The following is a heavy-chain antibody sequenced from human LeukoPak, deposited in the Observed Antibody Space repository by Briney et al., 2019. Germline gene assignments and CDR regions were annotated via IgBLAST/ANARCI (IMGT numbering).Heavy chain of an antibody. Sequence: VKVSCKASGYTFTGYYMHWVRQAPGQGLEWMGWINPNSGGTNYAQKFQGRVTMTRDTSISTAYMELSRLRSDDTAVYYCARAQITMVRGVISYWGQGTLVTVSS. J-gene: IGHJ4*02. CDR2: INPNSGGT. V-gene: IGHV1-2*02. D-gene: IGHD3-10*01. CDR1: GYTFTGYY. CDR3: ARAQITMVRGVISY.